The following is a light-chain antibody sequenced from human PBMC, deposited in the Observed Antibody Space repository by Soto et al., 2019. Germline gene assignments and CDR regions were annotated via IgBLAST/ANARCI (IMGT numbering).Light chain of an antibody. CDR3: QHYGETPFT. J-gene: IGKJ5*01. CDR2: GAS. CDR1: QSVSRR. V-gene: IGKV3-20*01. Sequence: EIVLTQSPGTLSLSPGGRATLSCRASQSVSRRLAWYQHRPGQSPRLLISGASMRASGVPVRFSGSGSGTDFTLTISRLEPEDFPVYYCQHYGETPFTFGLGTRLEV.